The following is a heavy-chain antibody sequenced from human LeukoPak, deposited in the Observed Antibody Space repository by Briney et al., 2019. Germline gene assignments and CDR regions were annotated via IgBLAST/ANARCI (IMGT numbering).Heavy chain of an antibody. CDR2: ISSSSSYI. V-gene: IGHV3-21*01. Sequence: GGSLRLSCAASGLTFSSYSMNWVRQAPGKGLEWVSSISSSSSYIYYADSVKGRFTISRDNAKNSLYLQMNSLRAEDTAVYYCARVYDSSGYYYGFDYWGQGTLVTVSS. D-gene: IGHD3-22*01. CDR3: ARVYDSSGYYYGFDY. CDR1: GLTFSSYS. J-gene: IGHJ4*02.